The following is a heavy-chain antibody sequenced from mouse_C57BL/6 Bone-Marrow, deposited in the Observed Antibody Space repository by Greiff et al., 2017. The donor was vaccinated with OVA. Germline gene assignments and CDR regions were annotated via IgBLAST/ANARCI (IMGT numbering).Heavy chain of an antibody. V-gene: IGHV6-3*01. CDR2: IRLKSDNYAT. CDR1: GFTFSNYW. J-gene: IGHJ1*03. D-gene: IGHD1-2*01. Sequence: VQLKESGGGLVQPGGSMKLSCVASGFTFSNYWMNWVRQSPEKGLEWVAQIRLKSDNYATHYAESVKGRFTISRDDSKSSVYLQMNNLRAEDTGIYYCVRPWYFDVWGTGTTVTVSS. CDR3: VRPWYFDV.